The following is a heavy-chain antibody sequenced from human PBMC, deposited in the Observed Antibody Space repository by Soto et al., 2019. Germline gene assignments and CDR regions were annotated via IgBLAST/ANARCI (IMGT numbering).Heavy chain of an antibody. V-gene: IGHV1-69*01. D-gene: IGHD6-6*01. Sequence: QGQLVQSGAAVKKPGSSLKVSCKSSGGTFSSHAISWVRQAPGQGLEWMGGIIPIFGTTKYAQKVQGRVTITADESRRTAFMELSSLRSEDTAVYYCVGSSSLVARFDPWGQGTLVTVSS. CDR3: VGSSSLVARFDP. CDR1: GGTFSSHA. J-gene: IGHJ5*02. CDR2: IIPIFGTT.